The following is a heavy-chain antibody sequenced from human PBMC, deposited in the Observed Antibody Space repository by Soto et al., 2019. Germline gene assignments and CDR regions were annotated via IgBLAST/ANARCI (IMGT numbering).Heavy chain of an antibody. J-gene: IGHJ6*03. CDR2: ISSSGSTI. CDR1: GFTFSDYY. V-gene: IGHV3-11*01. D-gene: IGHD4-4*01. CDR3: ARTDYSNPLYYYYMDV. Sequence: PGGSLRLSCAASGFTFSDYYMSWIRQAPGKGLEWVSYISSSGSTIYYADSVKGQFTISRDNAKNSLYLQMNSLRAEDTAVYYCARTDYSNPLYYYYMDVWGKGTTVTVSS.